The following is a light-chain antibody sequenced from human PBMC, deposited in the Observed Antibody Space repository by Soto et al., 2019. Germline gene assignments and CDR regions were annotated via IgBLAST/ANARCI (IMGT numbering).Light chain of an antibody. J-gene: IGKJ2*01. CDR3: QQYNNWNT. CDR2: GAY. Sequence: EIVMTQSPATLSVSPGERATLSCRASQSVSSNLAWYQQKPGQAPRLLIYGAYTRATGIPARFSGSGSGTEFTLTISSLQSEDFEVYYCQQYNNWNTFGQGTKLEIK. V-gene: IGKV3-15*01. CDR1: QSVSSN.